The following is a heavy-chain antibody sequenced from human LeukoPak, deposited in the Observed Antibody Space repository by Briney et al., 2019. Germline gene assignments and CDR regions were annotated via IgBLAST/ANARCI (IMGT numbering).Heavy chain of an antibody. CDR1: GGSISSSSYY. CDR3: ARVGGTYYYDSLSPDAFDI. D-gene: IGHD3-22*01. J-gene: IGHJ3*02. V-gene: IGHV4-39*07. CDR2: IYYSGST. Sequence: SETLSLTCTVSGGSISSSSYYWGWIRQPPGKGLEWIGSIYYSGSTYYNPSLKSRVTISVDTSKNQFSLKLSSVTAADTAVYYCARVGGTYYYDSLSPDAFDIWGQGTMVTVSS.